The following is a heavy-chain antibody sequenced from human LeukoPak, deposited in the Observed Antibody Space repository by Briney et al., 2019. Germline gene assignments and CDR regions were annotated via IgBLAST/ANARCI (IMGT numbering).Heavy chain of an antibody. CDR2: IYYSGST. CDR1: GGSISSSSYY. V-gene: IGHV4-39*07. D-gene: IGHD1-26*01. CDR3: ASWDHTFDY. J-gene: IGHJ4*02. Sequence: SETLSLTCTVSGGSISSSSYYWGWIRQPPGKGLEWIGSIYYSGSTYYNPSLKSRVTISVDTSKNQFSLKLSSVTAADTAVYYCASWDHTFDYWGQGTLVTVSS.